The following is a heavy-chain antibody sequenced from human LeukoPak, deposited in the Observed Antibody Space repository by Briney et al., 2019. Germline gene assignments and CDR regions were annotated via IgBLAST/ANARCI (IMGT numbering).Heavy chain of an antibody. CDR1: GCTFSSYW. CDR2: IKQDGSEK. V-gene: IGHV3-7*03. Sequence: PGGSLRLSCAASGCTFSSYWMSGVRQAPGKGLEWVANIKQDGSEKYYVDSVKGRFTISRDNAKNSLYLQMNSLRAEDTAVYYCAKSPYYGATTRGYYFDYWGQGTLVTVSS. CDR3: AKSPYYGATTRGYYFDY. J-gene: IGHJ4*02. D-gene: IGHD1-26*01.